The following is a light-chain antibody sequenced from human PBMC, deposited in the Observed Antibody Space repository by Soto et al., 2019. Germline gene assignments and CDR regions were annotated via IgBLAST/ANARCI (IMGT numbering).Light chain of an antibody. CDR2: DAS. CDR3: QHRSNWPPALS. V-gene: IGKV3D-20*02. Sequence: EIVLTQSPGTLSLSPGERATLSCMASQIVSSSYLAWYQQKPGQTPRLLIYDASKRATGIPGRFSGSGSGTDFTLTIRSLEPEDFAVYYCQHRSNWPPALSFGGGTKVDIK. CDR1: QIVSSSY. J-gene: IGKJ4*01.